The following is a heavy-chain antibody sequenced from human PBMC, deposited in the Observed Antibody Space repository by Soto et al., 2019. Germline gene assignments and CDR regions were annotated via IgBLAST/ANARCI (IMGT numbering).Heavy chain of an antibody. CDR2: IIPIFGTA. CDR1: GGTFSSYA. CDR3: AKGTVVVPAAIAGWFDP. D-gene: IGHD2-2*02. V-gene: IGHV1-69*13. J-gene: IGHJ5*02. Sequence: ASVKVSCKASGGTFSSYAISWVRQAPGQGLEWMGGIIPIFGTANYAQKFQGRVTITADESTSTAYMELSSLRSEDTAVYYCAKGTVVVPAAIAGWFDPWGQGTLVTVSS.